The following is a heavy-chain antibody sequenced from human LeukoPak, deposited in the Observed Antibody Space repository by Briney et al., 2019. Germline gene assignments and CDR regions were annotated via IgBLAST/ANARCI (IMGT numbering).Heavy chain of an antibody. CDR2: INSDGSST. Sequence: GGSLRLSCAASGFTFSSYWMHWVRQAPGKRLVWVSRINSDGSSTSYADSVKGRFTISRDNAKNTLYLQMNSLRAEDTAVYYCARAPGIAAAGTRYWGQGTLVTVSS. V-gene: IGHV3-74*01. CDR1: GFTFSSYW. J-gene: IGHJ4*02. D-gene: IGHD6-13*01. CDR3: ARAPGIAAAGTRY.